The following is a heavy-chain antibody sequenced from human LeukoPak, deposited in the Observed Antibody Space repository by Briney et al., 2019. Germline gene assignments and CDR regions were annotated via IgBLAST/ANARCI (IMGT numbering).Heavy chain of an antibody. J-gene: IGHJ6*02. Sequence: GGSLRLPCAASGFTFSTYAMHWVRQAPGKGLEWVAIISYDGVNKYYADSVKGRFTISRDNSKNTLYLQMNSLRAEDTAVYYCARVQPNGLDGMDVWGQGTTVTVSS. D-gene: IGHD4/OR15-4a*01. V-gene: IGHV3-30*04. CDR3: ARVQPNGLDGMDV. CDR2: ISYDGVNK. CDR1: GFTFSTYA.